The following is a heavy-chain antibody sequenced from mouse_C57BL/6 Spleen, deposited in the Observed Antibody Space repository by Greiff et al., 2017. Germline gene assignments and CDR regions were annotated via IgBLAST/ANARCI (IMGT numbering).Heavy chain of an antibody. D-gene: IGHD1-1*01. J-gene: IGHJ4*01. V-gene: IGHV1-82*01. Sequence: LQESGPELVKPGASVKISCKASGYAFSSSWMNWVKQRPGKGLEWIGRIYPGDGDTNYNGKFKGKATLTADKSSSTAYMQLSSLTSEDSAVYFCAREENYYGSSSFYAMDYWGQGTSVTVSS. CDR2: IYPGDGDT. CDR3: AREENYYGSSSFYAMDY. CDR1: GYAFSSSW.